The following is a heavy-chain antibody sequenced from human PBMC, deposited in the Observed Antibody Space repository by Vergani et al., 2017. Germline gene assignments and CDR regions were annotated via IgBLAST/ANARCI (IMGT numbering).Heavy chain of an antibody. J-gene: IGHJ4*02. V-gene: IGHV4-61*02. D-gene: IGHD6-13*01. CDR3: ARGVAAAGTHFDY. CDR2: IYTSGST. CDR1: GGSISSGSYY. Sequence: QVQLQESGPGLVKPSQTLSLTCTVSGGSISSGSYYWSWIRQPAGKGLDWIGRIYTSGSTNYNPSLKSRVTISVDTSKNQSSLKLSSVTAADTAVYYCARGVAAAGTHFDYWGQGTLVTVSS.